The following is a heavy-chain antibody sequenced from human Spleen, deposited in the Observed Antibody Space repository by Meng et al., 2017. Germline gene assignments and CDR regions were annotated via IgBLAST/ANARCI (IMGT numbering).Heavy chain of an antibody. CDR3: TRGPHYYSWSGIDY. Sequence: QVQLRESGPALVKPSETLSLTCAVSGDSITNHNWWAWVRQPPGKGLEWIGEIPHRGSSAYNPSLKSRITISVDRSRNQFSLKLSSVTAADTAVYYCTRGPHYYSWSGIDYWGQGALVTVSS. D-gene: IGHD3-3*01. CDR2: IPHRGSS. CDR1: GDSITNHNW. V-gene: IGHV4-4*02. J-gene: IGHJ4*02.